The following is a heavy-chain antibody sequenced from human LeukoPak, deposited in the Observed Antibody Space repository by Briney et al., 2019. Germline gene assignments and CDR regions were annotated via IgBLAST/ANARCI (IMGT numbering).Heavy chain of an antibody. CDR2: IYYSGST. CDR1: GGSLRSYY. D-gene: IGHD4-17*01. CDR3: ARTGSTVTMLYPFDH. Sequence: SETLSLTCTVSGGSLRSYYWSWIRQPPGKGLEWIGYIYYSGSTNYNPSLKSRVSISVDTSKNQFSLKLSSVTAADTAVYYCARTGSTVTMLYPFDHWGQGTLVTVSS. J-gene: IGHJ4*02. V-gene: IGHV4-59*01.